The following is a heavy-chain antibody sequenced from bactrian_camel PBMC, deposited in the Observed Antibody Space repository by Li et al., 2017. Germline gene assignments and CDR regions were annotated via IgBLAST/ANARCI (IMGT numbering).Heavy chain of an antibody. J-gene: IGHJ4*01. V-gene: IGHV3S40*01. CDR3: AAGGRDCYSGPLIGDKYKY. Sequence: VQLVESGGGLVQSGGSLRLSCAASGFAFSDYPMSWVRQAPGKGLEWVSTINSAGGSTYYADSVKGRFTISQDNAKNTVYLQMNTLKPEDTGMYYCAAGGRDCYSGPLIGDKYKYWGQGTQVTVS. CDR2: INSAGGST. D-gene: IGHD3*01. CDR1: GFAFSDYP.